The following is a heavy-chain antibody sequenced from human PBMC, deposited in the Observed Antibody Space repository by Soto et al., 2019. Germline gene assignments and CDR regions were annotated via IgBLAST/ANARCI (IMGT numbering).Heavy chain of an antibody. CDR3: ADSGSYGVGVYYYGMDV. CDR1: GFTFSSYA. CDR2: ISYDGSNK. Sequence: PVGSLRLSCAASGFTFSSYAMHWVRQARGKGLEWVAVISYDGSNKYYADSVKGRFTISRDNSKNTLYLQMNSLRAEDTAVYYCADSGSYGVGVYYYGMDVWGQGTTVTVSS. V-gene: IGHV3-30-3*01. J-gene: IGHJ6*02. D-gene: IGHD1-26*01.